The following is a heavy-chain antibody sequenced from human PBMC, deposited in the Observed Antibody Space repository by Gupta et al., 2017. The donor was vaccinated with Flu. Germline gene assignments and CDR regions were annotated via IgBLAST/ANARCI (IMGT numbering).Heavy chain of an antibody. CDR3: ATWPVERVMDTYFYGMDV. V-gene: IGHV3-23*04. CDR2: ISGRDEST. J-gene: IGHJ6*02. CDR1: GFTFIAYA. Sequence: EVQLVESGGGLVQPGGSLRLSCAASGFTFIAYARSWVRQAPGKGLEWVSAISGRDESTYYADSVKGRFTISRDNSKKTVYVQMNSLRAEDTDVYYCATWPVERVMDTYFYGMDVWGQGTTVTVSS. D-gene: IGHD5-18*01.